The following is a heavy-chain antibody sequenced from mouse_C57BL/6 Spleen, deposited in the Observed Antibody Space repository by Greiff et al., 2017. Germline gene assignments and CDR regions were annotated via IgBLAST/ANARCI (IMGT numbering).Heavy chain of an antibody. CDR2: ISYDGSN. V-gene: IGHV3-6*01. CDR1: GYSITSGYY. CDR3: ASERDAMDY. Sequence: EVKLMESGPGLVKPSQSLSLTCSVTGYSITSGYYWNWIRQFPGNKLEWMGYISYDGSNNYNPSLKNRISITRDTSKNQFFLKLNSVTTEDTATYYCASERDAMDYWGQGTSVTVSS. J-gene: IGHJ4*01.